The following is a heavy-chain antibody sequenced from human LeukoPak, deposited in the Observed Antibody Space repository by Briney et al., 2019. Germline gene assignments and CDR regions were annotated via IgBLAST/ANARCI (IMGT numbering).Heavy chain of an antibody. J-gene: IGHJ2*01. V-gene: IGHV3-21*01. Sequence: GGSLRLSCAASGFTISSYSMNWVRQAPGKGLEWDSSISSSSSYIYYADSVKGRFTISRDNAKNSLYLQMDSLRAEDTAVYYCAGSETTGYIPREWDYWYFDVWGRGTLVTVSS. CDR1: GFTISSYS. CDR2: ISSSSSYI. D-gene: IGHD1-1*01. CDR3: AGSETTGYIPREWDYWYFDV.